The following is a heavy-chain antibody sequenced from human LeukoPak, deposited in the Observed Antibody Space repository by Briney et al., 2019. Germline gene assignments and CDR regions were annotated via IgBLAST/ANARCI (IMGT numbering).Heavy chain of an antibody. V-gene: IGHV4-59*01. Sequence: SEALSLTCSVSGGSISDYYWNWIRQPPGKGLEWIGYIYYSGSTTYNPSLKSRVTMSVDTAKNQFSLKVRSVTAADTAVYYCARGDFCSKSNCYLRPMDVWGKGTTVTVSS. CDR2: IYYSGST. CDR3: ARGDFCSKSNCYLRPMDV. D-gene: IGHD3-3*01. J-gene: IGHJ6*03. CDR1: GGSISDYY.